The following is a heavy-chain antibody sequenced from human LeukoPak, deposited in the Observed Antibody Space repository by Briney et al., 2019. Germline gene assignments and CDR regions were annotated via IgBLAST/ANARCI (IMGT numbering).Heavy chain of an antibody. V-gene: IGHV3-9*01. Sequence: GGSLRLSCAASGFTFDEYAMHLVRQAPGEGLEWASGICWNIGSIGYADPLKGRFTISRDNAKNTLYLEMNSLRAEDTALYYCAKDIGSSSWYLGNWGQGTLVTVSS. CDR1: GFTFDEYA. J-gene: IGHJ4*02. D-gene: IGHD6-13*01. CDR2: ICWNIGSI. CDR3: AKDIGSSSWYLGN.